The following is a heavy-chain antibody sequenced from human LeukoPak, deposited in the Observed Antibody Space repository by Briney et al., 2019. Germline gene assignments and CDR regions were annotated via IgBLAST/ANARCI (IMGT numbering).Heavy chain of an antibody. D-gene: IGHD3-9*01. V-gene: IGHV4-39*07. CDR2: IYYSGST. J-gene: IGHJ4*02. Sequence: SETLSLTCTVSGGSISSSSYYWGWIRQPPGKGLEWIGSIYYSGSTYYNPSLKSRVTISVDTSKNQFSLKLSSVTAADTAVYYCARNRYFDWLEFDYWGQGTLVTVSS. CDR3: ARNRYFDWLEFDY. CDR1: GGSISSSSYY.